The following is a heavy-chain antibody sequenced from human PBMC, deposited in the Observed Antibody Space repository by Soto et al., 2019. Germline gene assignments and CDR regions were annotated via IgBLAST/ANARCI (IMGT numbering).Heavy chain of an antibody. Sequence: QVQLQESGPGLVKPSETLSLTCTVSGGSITSYYWSWIRQPPGNGLEWIGYIYYSWITDYHPSLKSRVTISVDTSKSPFSLKLSSVTAADTAVYYCARGGGVYYFDYWGQGTLVTVSS. CDR2: IYYSWIT. J-gene: IGHJ4*02. V-gene: IGHV4-59*01. CDR1: GGSITSYY. D-gene: IGHD2-8*02. CDR3: ARGGGVYYFDY.